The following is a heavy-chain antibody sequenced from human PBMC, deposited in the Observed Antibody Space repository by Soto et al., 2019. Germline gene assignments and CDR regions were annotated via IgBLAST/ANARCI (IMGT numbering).Heavy chain of an antibody. J-gene: IGHJ4*02. CDR3: ARDRAYDYVWGSYRYTGSNYFDY. D-gene: IGHD3-16*02. CDR1: GFTFSSYA. Sequence: GGSLRLSCAASGFTFSSYAMHWVRQAPGKGLEWVAVISYDGSNKYYADSVKGRFTISRDNSKNTLYLQMNSLRAEDTAVYYCARDRAYDYVWGSYRYTGSNYFDYWGQGTLVTVSS. CDR2: ISYDGSNK. V-gene: IGHV3-30-3*01.